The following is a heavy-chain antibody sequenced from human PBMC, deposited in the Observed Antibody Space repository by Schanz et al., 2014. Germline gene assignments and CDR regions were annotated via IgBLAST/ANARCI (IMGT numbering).Heavy chain of an antibody. J-gene: IGHJ5*02. CDR2: ITKSGDR. V-gene: IGHV1-2*02. CDR3: AREGTVIRGLSGWFDP. Sequence: GQGLEWMGWITKSGDRNYAQKFQGRVTMTWDRSISTANMELSRLRSDDTAVYYYAREGTVIRGLSGWFDPWGQGTLVTVSS. D-gene: IGHD3-10*01.